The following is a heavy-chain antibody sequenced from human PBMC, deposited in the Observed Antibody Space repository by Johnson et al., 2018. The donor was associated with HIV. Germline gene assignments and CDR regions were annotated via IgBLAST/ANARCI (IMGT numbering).Heavy chain of an antibody. CDR2: IICAGSDT. J-gene: IGHJ3*01. V-gene: IGHV3-74*01. CDR3: AKDLGANKDDEWATDYYDWSRAYPVPDPRAVVGAFDV. CDR1: GFTFSNYW. Sequence: VQLVESGGGLVQPGGSLRLSCAASGFTFSNYWMHWVRQAPGKGLVWVSRIICAGSDTSYADSVKGRFTMYRDNAKHTLSPQLNSLRREDTAIYYCAKDLGANKDDEWATDYYDWSRAYPVPDPRAVVGAFDVWGQGTMVTVSS. D-gene: IGHD3-16*01.